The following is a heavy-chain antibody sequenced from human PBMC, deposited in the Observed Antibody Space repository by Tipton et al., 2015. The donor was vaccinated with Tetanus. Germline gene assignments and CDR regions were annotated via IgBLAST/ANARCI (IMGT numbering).Heavy chain of an antibody. CDR1: GFTVSSNY. J-gene: IGHJ4*02. D-gene: IGHD3-3*01. Sequence: SLRLSCAASGFTVSSNYMNWVRQAPGKGLEWVSVIYSGGSTYYADSVKGRFTISRDYSKNTVFLDMSNLRAEDTALYYCAKDFEWSFDYWGQGTRVTVSS. CDR2: IYSGGST. V-gene: IGHV3-66*01. CDR3: AKDFEWSFDY.